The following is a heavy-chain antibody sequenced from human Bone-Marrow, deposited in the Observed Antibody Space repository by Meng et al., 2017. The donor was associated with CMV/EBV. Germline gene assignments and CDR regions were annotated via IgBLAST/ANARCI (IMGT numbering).Heavy chain of an antibody. Sequence: GGSLRLSCAASGFTFSNAWMSWVRQAPGKGLEWVANIKQDGSEKYYVDSVKGRFTISRDNAKNSLYLQMNSLRAEDTVVYYCAREPGSRAFDIWGQGTMVTVSS. CDR1: GFTFSNAW. V-gene: IGHV3-7*01. CDR3: AREPGSRAFDI. J-gene: IGHJ3*02. CDR2: IKQDGSEK. D-gene: IGHD3-10*01.